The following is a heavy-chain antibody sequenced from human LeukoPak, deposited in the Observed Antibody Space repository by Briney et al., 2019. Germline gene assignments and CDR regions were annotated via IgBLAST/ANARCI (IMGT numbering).Heavy chain of an antibody. Sequence: GGSLRLSCAASGFTFSSYWMHWVRQVPGKGLVWLSRINGDGTTTNYADSVKGRFTISRDNSKNTLYLQMNSLRAEDTAVYYCARQPIRFLEWLFYYYGMDVWGQGTTVTVSS. D-gene: IGHD3-3*01. CDR2: INGDGTTT. CDR1: GFTFSSYW. J-gene: IGHJ6*02. CDR3: ARQPIRFLEWLFYYYGMDV. V-gene: IGHV3-74*01.